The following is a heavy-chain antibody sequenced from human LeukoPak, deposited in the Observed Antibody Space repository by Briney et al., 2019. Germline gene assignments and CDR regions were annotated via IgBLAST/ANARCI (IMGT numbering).Heavy chain of an antibody. V-gene: IGHV1-8*02. D-gene: IGHD6-19*01. CDR3: ARGPLIRDSSGWYGFNY. CDR2: MNPNSGNT. Sequence: ASVKVSCKASGYTFTGYYMHWVRQAPGQGLEWMGWMNPNSGNTGYAQKFQGRVTMTRNTSISTAYMELSSLRSEDTAVYYCARGPLIRDSSGWYGFNYWGQGTLVTVSS. CDR1: GYTFTGYY. J-gene: IGHJ4*02.